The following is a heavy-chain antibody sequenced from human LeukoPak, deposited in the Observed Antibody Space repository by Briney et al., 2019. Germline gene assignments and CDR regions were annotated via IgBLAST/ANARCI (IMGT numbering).Heavy chain of an antibody. CDR2: IYTSGNT. Sequence: GGSLRLSCAASGFTVSRSYISWVRQAPGKGLEWVSVIYTSGNTYYADSVKGRFTISRDNSKNTLYLQMNSLRAEDTAVYYCARSRNSAGLGLFDIWGQGTMVTVSS. CDR1: GFTVSRSY. V-gene: IGHV3-53*01. CDR3: ARSRNSAGLGLFDI. J-gene: IGHJ3*02. D-gene: IGHD3-16*01.